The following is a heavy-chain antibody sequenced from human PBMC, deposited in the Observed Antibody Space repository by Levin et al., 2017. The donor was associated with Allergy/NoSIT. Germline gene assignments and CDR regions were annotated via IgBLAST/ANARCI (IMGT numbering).Heavy chain of an antibody. CDR2: IKRKGDGGTT. J-gene: IGHJ4*02. CDR3: TASLGY. D-gene: IGHD1-26*01. V-gene: IGHV3-15*01. Sequence: GGSLRLSCAASGFTFSDAWMTWVRQAPGKGLEWVGRIKRKGDGGTTDYAAPVKGRFTISRDDSRNTLYLQMNSLKTDDTAVYYCTASLGYWGQGTLVTVSS. CDR1: GFTFSDAW.